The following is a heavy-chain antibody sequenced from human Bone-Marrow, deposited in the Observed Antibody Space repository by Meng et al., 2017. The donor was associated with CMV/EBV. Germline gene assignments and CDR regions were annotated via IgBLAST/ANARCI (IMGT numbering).Heavy chain of an antibody. CDR3: ARTDGAAAGLYAFDI. D-gene: IGHD3-10*01. Sequence: SETLSLTCTVSGGSISSSSYYWGWIRQPPGKGLEWIGSIYYSGSTYYNPSLKSRVTMSVDTSKNQFSLKLASVTAVDTAVYFCARTDGAAAGLYAFDIWGQGTMVTVSS. V-gene: IGHV4-39*07. J-gene: IGHJ3*02. CDR2: IYYSGST. CDR1: GGSISSSSYY.